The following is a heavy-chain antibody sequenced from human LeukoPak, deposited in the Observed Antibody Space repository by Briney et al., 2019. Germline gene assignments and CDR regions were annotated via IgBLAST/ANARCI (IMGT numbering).Heavy chain of an antibody. Sequence: SETLSLTCTVSGGSISSGDYYWSWIRQPPGTGLEWIGYIYYSGSTYYNPSLKSRVTISVDTSKNQFSLKLSSVTAADTAVYYCARGDFTMIDIWGQGTMITVSS. V-gene: IGHV4-30-4*01. J-gene: IGHJ3*02. CDR1: GGSISSGDYY. D-gene: IGHD3-22*01. CDR3: ARGDFTMIDI. CDR2: IYYSGST.